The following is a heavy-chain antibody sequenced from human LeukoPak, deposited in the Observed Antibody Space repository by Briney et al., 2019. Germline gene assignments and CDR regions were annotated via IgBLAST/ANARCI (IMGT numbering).Heavy chain of an antibody. CDR3: VRDRVAVGDTRDY. V-gene: IGHV3-30*04. CDR2: ISNDGTNK. D-gene: IGHD6-19*01. J-gene: IGHJ4*02. Sequence: PGGSLRLSCGASGSIFRSFAMHWVRQAPGKGLEWVAVISNDGTNKDSADSVRGRFTISRDNSKNTLDLQMDSLRPEDTAVYYCVRDRVAVGDTRDYWGRGTLVTVSS. CDR1: GSIFRSFA.